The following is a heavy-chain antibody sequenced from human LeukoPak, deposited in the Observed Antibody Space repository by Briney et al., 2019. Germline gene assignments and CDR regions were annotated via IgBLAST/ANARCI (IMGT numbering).Heavy chain of an antibody. V-gene: IGHV4-38-2*02. J-gene: IGHJ2*01. CDR3: ARGFDYYDSSGYLSNWYFDL. CDR1: GYSISIAFY. CDR2: ISHSGST. Sequence: SETLSLTCTVSGYSISIAFYWGWIRQPPGKGLEWIGSISHSGSTYYNPSLKSRVTISVDTSKNQFSLKLSSVTAADTAVYYCARGFDYYDSSGYLSNWYFDLWGRGTQVTVSS. D-gene: IGHD3-22*01.